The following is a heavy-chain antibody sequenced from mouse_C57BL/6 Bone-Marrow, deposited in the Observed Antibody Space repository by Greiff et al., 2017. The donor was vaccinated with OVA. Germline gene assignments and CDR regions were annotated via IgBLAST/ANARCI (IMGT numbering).Heavy chain of an antibody. D-gene: IGHD1-1*01. CDR1: GYTFTDYN. V-gene: IGHV1-22*01. J-gene: IGHJ2*01. CDR3: ARLITTVVVPFDY. CDR2: INPNNGGT. Sequence: EVQPQQSGPELVKPGASVKMSCKASGYTFTDYNMHWVKQSHGKSLEWIGYINPNNGGTSYNQKFKGKATLTVNKSSSTAYMELRSLTSEDSAVYYCARLITTVVVPFDYWGQGTTLTVSS.